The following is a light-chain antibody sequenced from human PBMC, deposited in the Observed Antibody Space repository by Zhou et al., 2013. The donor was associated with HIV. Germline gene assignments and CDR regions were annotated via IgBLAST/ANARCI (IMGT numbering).Light chain of an antibody. Sequence: DIQMTQSPSSLSASVGDRVTITCRASQSIATYINWYQQKVGKAPKLLIYAASNLQSGVPSRFSGSGSETDFTLTITSVQPDDFATYYCQQTDASPQTFGQGTKVE. CDR2: AAS. J-gene: IGKJ1*01. CDR1: QSIATY. CDR3: QQTDASPQT. V-gene: IGKV1-39*01.